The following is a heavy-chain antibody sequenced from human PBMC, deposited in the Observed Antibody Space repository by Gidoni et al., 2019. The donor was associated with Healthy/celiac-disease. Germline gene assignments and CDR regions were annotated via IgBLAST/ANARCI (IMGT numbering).Heavy chain of an antibody. Sequence: EVQLVESGGGLVKPGGSLRLSCAASGFPFSNAWMSWVRQAPGKGLEWVGRIKSKTDGGTTDYAAHVKGRFAISRDDSKNTLYLQMNSLKTEDTAVYYCTTELGYCSGGSCLIYDYWGQGTLVTVSS. D-gene: IGHD2-15*01. CDR2: IKSKTDGGTT. V-gene: IGHV3-15*01. CDR3: TTELGYCSGGSCLIYDY. J-gene: IGHJ4*02. CDR1: GFPFSNAW.